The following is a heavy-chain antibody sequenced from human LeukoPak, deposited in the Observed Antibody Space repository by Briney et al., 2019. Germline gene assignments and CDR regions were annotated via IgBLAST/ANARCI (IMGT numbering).Heavy chain of an antibody. V-gene: IGHV4-38-2*02. J-gene: IGHJ4*02. D-gene: IGHD3-10*01. CDR3: ARGVLF. CDR1: GYSISTSSAYR. CDR2: IYHSGST. Sequence: SETPSLTCTVSGYSISTSSAYRWGWIRLPPGKGLEWIGSIYHSGSTDYNPSLKSRVTMSVDTSKNQFSLSLSSVTAADTAAYYCARGVLFWGQGMLVTVSS.